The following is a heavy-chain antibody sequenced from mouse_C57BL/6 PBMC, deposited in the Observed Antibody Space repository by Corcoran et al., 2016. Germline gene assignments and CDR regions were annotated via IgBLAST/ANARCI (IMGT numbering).Heavy chain of an antibody. CDR3: ARIRPHYYAMDY. V-gene: IGHV1-26*01. J-gene: IGHJ4*01. CDR2: INPNNGGT. CDR1: GYTFTDYY. Sequence: EVQLQQSGPELVKPGASVKISCKASGYTFTDYYMNWVKQSHGKSLEWIGDINPNNGGTSYNQKFKGKATLTVDKSSSTAYMELRSLTSEDSAVYYCARIRPHYYAMDYWGQGTSVTVSS.